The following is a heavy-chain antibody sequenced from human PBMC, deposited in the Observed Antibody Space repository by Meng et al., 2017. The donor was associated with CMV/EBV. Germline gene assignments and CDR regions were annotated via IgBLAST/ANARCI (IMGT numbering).Heavy chain of an antibody. CDR2: IYYSGST. J-gene: IGHJ4*02. D-gene: IGHD4-17*01. V-gene: IGHV4-39*07. Sequence: QLQLQESGPGLVKPSEPLSLTCTVSGGSISSSSYYWGWFRQPPGKGLEWIGSIYYSGSTYYNPSLKSRVTISVDTSKNQFSLKLSSVTAADTAVYYCARDSSRWVTKYYFDYWGQGTLVTVSS. CDR3: ARDSSRWVTKYYFDY. CDR1: GGSISSSSYY.